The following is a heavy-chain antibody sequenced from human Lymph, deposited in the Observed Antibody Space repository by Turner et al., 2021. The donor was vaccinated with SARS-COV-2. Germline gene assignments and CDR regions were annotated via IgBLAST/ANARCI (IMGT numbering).Heavy chain of an antibody. D-gene: IGHD3-3*01. CDR1: GFTFSSYA. J-gene: IGHJ6*02. Sequence: QVQLVESGGGVVQPGRSLRLSCAASGFTFSSYAMHWVRQAPGKGLEWVAVISYDGSNKNYADSVKGRFTISRDNSKNTLYLQMNSLRAEDTAVYHCARDDREFWSGYYTHYYYYGMDVWGQGTTVTVSS. CDR3: ARDDREFWSGYYTHYYYYGMDV. V-gene: IGHV3-30*04. CDR2: ISYDGSNK.